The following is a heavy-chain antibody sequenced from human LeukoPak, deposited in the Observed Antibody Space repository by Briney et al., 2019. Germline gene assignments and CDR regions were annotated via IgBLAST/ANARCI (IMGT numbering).Heavy chain of an antibody. V-gene: IGHV3-9*01. Sequence: GGSLRLSCAVFGVTVSSNYMSWVRQAPGKGLEWVSGISWNSGSIEYADSVKGRFTISRDNAKNSLYLQMNNLRAEDTALYYCAKDRSGSGSSFDYWGQGTLVTVSS. CDR1: GVTVSSNY. CDR3: AKDRSGSGSSFDY. D-gene: IGHD3-10*01. CDR2: ISWNSGSI. J-gene: IGHJ4*02.